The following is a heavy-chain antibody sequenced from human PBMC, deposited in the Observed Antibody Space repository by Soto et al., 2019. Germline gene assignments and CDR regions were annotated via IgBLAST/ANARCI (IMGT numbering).Heavy chain of an antibody. CDR1: GGSISSYY. D-gene: IGHD3-10*01. V-gene: IGHV4-59*08. J-gene: IGHJ6*02. Sequence: QVQLQESGPGLVKPSETLSLSCTVSGGSISSYYWSWFRQSPGKRMEWIGYVHHSWGSSYNPSLQSGVAKSLHTSKSQFSLTVSSVTATDTAVYYCARQGFGPLHGLVDVCGQGTTVTVSS. CDR3: ARQGFGPLHGLVDV. CDR2: VHHSWGS.